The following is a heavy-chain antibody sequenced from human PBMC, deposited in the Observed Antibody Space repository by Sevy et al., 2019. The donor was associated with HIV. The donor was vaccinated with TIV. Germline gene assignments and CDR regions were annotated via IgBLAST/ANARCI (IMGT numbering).Heavy chain of an antibody. Sequence: GGSQRLSCAASGFTFSSYAMHWVRQAPGKGLEWVAVISYDGSNKYYADSVKGRFTISRDNSKNTLYLQMNSLRAEDTAVYYCAREDFVFGNYYGMDVWGQGTTVTVSS. CDR2: ISYDGSNK. CDR3: AREDFVFGNYYGMDV. D-gene: IGHD2-15*01. J-gene: IGHJ6*02. CDR1: GFTFSSYA. V-gene: IGHV3-30-3*01.